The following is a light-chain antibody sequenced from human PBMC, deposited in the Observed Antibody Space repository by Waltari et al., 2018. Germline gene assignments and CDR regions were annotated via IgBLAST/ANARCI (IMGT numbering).Light chain of an antibody. J-gene: IGLJ2*01. CDR2: EVY. Sequence: QSALTQPASVSGSPGQSITISCTGDSSNIGKYKLISWYQLSPGKAPNLVIFEVYKRPSGASMRFSGAKSGNTASLTISGLQADDEGDYYCCSYAGGGSLIFGGGTKLTV. CDR3: CSYAGGGSLI. CDR1: SSNIGKYKL. V-gene: IGLV2-23*02.